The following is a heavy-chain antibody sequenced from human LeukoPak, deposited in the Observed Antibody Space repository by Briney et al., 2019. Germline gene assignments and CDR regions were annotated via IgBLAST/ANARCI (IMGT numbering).Heavy chain of an antibody. V-gene: IGHV3-23*01. Sequence: PGGSPRLSCAASGFTFSNRAMSWVRQAPEKGLEWVSGISGSGSSTYCADSVKGRFTISRDNSENTLSLQMNSLRADDTAIYYCAKSCNSGNCYYNYWGQGTLVTVSS. CDR3: AKSCNSGNCYYNY. D-gene: IGHD2/OR15-2a*01. CDR1: GFTFSNRA. CDR2: ISGSGSST. J-gene: IGHJ4*02.